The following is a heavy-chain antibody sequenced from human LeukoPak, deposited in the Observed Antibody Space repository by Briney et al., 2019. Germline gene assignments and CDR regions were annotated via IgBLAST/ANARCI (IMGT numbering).Heavy chain of an antibody. Sequence: GGSLRLSCATSGFTFSNAWMNWVRQGPGKGLEWVGRIRSNSDGGTIDYAAPVKGRCTLSRDDSKNTLYLQMNSLQTEDTAVYYCATDFYDSTWGQGTLVTVSS. CDR2: IRSNSDGGTI. V-gene: IGHV3-15*07. CDR1: GFTFSNAW. J-gene: IGHJ5*02. D-gene: IGHD3-22*01. CDR3: ATDFYDST.